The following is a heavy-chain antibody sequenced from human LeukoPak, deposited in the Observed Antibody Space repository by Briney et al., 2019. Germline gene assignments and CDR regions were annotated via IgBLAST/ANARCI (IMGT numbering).Heavy chain of an antibody. V-gene: IGHV3-33*01. CDR3: ARYRGGYSSSSPYYYYGMGV. D-gene: IGHD6-6*01. CDR2: IWYDGSNK. J-gene: IGHJ6*02. Sequence: GGSLRLSCAASGFTFSSYGMHWVRQAPGKGLEWVAVIWYDGSNKYYADSVKGRFTISRDNSKNTLYLQMNSLRAEDTAVYYCARYRGGYSSSSPYYYYGMGVWGQGTTVTVSS. CDR1: GFTFSSYG.